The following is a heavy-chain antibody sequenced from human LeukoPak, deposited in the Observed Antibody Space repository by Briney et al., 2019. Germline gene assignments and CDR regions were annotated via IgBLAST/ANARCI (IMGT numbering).Heavy chain of an antibody. D-gene: IGHD1-26*01. J-gene: IGHJ4*02. CDR1: GFTFRNEE. Sequence: PGGSLRLSCVVSGFTFRNEEMNWVRQAPGKGLEWIAYISNTGSPIHHRDSVKGRFTISRDNAQSSLFLQMNSLRPDDTAIYYCARGGNYAPFDYWGQGALVAVSS. CDR3: ARGGNYAPFDY. CDR2: ISNTGSPI. V-gene: IGHV3-48*03.